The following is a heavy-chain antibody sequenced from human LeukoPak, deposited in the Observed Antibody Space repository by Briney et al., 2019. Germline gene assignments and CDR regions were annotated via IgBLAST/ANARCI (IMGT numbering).Heavy chain of an antibody. CDR1: GGSISSGGYS. D-gene: IGHD3-22*01. CDR3: ARALERYYYDSSGYYAHFDY. V-gene: IGHV4-30-2*01. J-gene: IGHJ4*02. CDR2: IYHSGST. Sequence: SETLSLTCAVSGGSISSGGYSWSWIRQPPGKGLEWIGYIYHSGSTKYNPSLKSRVTISGDTSKNQFSLKLRSVTAADTAVYYCARALERYYYDSSGYYAHFDYWGQGTLVTVSS.